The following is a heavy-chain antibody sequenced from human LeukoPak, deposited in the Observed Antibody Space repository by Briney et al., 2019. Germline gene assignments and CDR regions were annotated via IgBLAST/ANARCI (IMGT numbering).Heavy chain of an antibody. CDR3: ARRGYGSSWSLFDY. CDR2: IKQDGSEK. D-gene: IGHD6-13*01. V-gene: IGHV3-7*03. J-gene: IGHJ4*02. Sequence: GSLRLSCAASGFTFSTYWLSWVRQTPGSGLEWVANIKQDGSEKYYVDSVKGRFTISRDNAENSPYLQMNSLRAEDTAVYYCARRGYGSSWSLFDYWGQGTLVTVSS. CDR1: GFTFSTYW.